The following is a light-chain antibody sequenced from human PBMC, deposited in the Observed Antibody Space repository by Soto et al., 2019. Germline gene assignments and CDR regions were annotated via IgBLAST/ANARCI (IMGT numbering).Light chain of an antibody. CDR2: DND. CDR1: SSNIGKNY. J-gene: IGLJ3*02. CDR3: ETWDSSLSAVL. V-gene: IGLV1-51*01. Sequence: QSVLTQPPSVSAAPGQKVTISCSGRSSNIGKNYVSWYRQLPGTAPKLLIYDNDKRPSGIPDRFSGSKSGTSATLGITGLQTGDEADYYCETWDSSLSAVLFGGGTQLTVL.